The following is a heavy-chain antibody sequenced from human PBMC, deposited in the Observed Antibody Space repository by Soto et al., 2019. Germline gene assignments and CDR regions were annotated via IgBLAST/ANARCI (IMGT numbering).Heavy chain of an antibody. D-gene: IGHD6-25*01. CDR3: APQTRSGYPNY. CDR1: GFTFSSYA. V-gene: IGHV3-23*01. CDR2: ISGSGGST. Sequence: GGSLRLSCAASGFTFSSYAMSWVRQAPGKGLEWVSAISGSGGSTYYADSVKGRFTISRDNSKNTLYLQMNSLRAEGTAVYYCAPQTRSGYPNYGGQGTLVPVSS. J-gene: IGHJ4*02.